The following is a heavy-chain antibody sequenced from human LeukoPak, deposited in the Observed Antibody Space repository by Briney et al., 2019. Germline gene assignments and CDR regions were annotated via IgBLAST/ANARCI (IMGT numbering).Heavy chain of an antibody. Sequence: GGSLRLSCAASGFTFSGSAMHWVRQASGKGLEWVGRIRGKANSYATVYAASVKGRFTISRDDSKNTAYLQVNSLKTEDTAVYYCTTPGDTAMPNFDYWGQGTLVTVSS. CDR3: TTPGDTAMPNFDY. CDR1: GFTFSGSA. CDR2: IRGKANSYAT. V-gene: IGHV3-73*01. D-gene: IGHD5-18*01. J-gene: IGHJ4*02.